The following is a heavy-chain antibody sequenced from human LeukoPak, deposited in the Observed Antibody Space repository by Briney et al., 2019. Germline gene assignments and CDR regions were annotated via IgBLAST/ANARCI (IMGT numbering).Heavy chain of an antibody. CDR3: VRGGYSYALLSY. J-gene: IGHJ4*02. D-gene: IGHD5-18*01. CDR1: GFTFRNSW. V-gene: IGHV3-74*01. Sequence: PGGSLRLSCATSGFTFRNSWMHWVRQAPGKGLVWVSRISNDGSVTNYADYVKGRFTISRDNAEDTLFLQMNSLRVEDTAVYFCVRGGYSYALLSYWGQGTLLTVSS. CDR2: ISNDGSVT.